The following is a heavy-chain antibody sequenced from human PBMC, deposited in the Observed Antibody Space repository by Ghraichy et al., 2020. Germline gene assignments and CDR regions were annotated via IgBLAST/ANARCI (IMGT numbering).Heavy chain of an antibody. CDR1: GGTFSSYA. D-gene: IGHD5-24*01. V-gene: IGHV1-69*04. CDR3: APYPVEMATNGENY. J-gene: IGHJ4*02. Sequence: SVKVSCKASGGTFSSYAISWVRQAPGQGLEWMGRIIPILGIANYAQKFQGRVTITADKSTSTAYMELSSLRSEDTAVYYCAPYPVEMATNGENYWGQGTLVTVSS. CDR2: IIPILGIA.